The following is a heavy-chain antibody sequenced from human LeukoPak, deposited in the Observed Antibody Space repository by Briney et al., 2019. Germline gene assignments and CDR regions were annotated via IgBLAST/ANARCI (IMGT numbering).Heavy chain of an antibody. CDR2: ISSSGSTI. J-gene: IGHJ4*02. CDR1: GFTFSSYE. Sequence: GGSLRLSCAASGFTFSSYEMNWVRQAPGKGLEWVSYISSSGSTIYYADSVKGRFTISRDNAKNSLYLQMNSLRAEVTAVYYCARVGYDSTGIDYWGQGTLVTVSS. D-gene: IGHD3-22*01. V-gene: IGHV3-48*03. CDR3: ARVGYDSTGIDY.